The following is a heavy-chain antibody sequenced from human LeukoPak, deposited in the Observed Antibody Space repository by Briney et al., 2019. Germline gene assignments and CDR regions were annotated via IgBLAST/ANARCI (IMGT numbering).Heavy chain of an antibody. D-gene: IGHD3-22*01. CDR2: IRYDGSNK. CDR1: GFTFSSYG. Sequence: GGSLRLSCAASGFTFSSYGMHWVRQAPGKGLEWVAFIRYDGSNKYYADSVKGRFTISRDHSKNTLYLQMNSLRVEDTAVYYCAKDGPPPRMTAYYYDSSGPLHWGQGTLVTVSS. J-gene: IGHJ1*01. V-gene: IGHV3-30*02. CDR3: AKDGPPPRMTAYYYDSSGPLH.